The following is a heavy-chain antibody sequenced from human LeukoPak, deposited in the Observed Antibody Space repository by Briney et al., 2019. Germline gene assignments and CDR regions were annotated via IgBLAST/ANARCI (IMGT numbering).Heavy chain of an antibody. CDR1: GASISNTNW. Sequence: SETLSLTCTISGASISNTNWWTWVRQPPGKGLEWIGEISHNGNTNYSPSLKSRVTISVDKSKNQFSLRLDSVTAADTAVYYCARDGYSAYDRDLDHWGQGALVTVSS. J-gene: IGHJ4*02. CDR2: ISHNGNT. CDR3: ARDGYSAYDRDLDH. V-gene: IGHV4-4*02. D-gene: IGHD5-12*01.